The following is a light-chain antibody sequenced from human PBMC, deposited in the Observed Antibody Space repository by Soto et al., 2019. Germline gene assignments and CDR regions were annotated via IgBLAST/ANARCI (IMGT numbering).Light chain of an antibody. CDR1: SGDSSYI. CDR3: ETWDSNTRV. V-gene: IGLV4-60*02. Sequence: QAVLTQSSSASASLGSSVKLTSILSSGDSSYIIAWHQQQPGKAPRYLMKLEGSGSYNKGSGVPDRFSGSSSGADRYLTISNLQFEDEANYYCETWDSNTRVFGGGTKLTVL. CDR2: LEGSGSY. J-gene: IGLJ2*01.